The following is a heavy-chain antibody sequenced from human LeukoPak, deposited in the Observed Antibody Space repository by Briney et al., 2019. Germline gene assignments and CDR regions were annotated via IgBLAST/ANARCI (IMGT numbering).Heavy chain of an antibody. Sequence: PGGSLRLSCAASGFTFSSYWMSWVRQAPGKGLEWVANIKQGGSEKYYVDSVKGRFTISRDNAKYSLYLQMNSLRAEDTAVYYCARGRYDFWSGPPSGFDYWGQGTLVTVSS. D-gene: IGHD3-3*01. V-gene: IGHV3-7*04. CDR2: IKQGGSEK. J-gene: IGHJ4*02. CDR1: GFTFSSYW. CDR3: ARGRYDFWSGPPSGFDY.